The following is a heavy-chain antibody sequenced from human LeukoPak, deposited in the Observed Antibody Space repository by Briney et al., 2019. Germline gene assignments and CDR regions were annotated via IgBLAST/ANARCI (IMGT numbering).Heavy chain of an antibody. J-gene: IGHJ6*03. CDR1: GFTFSTHS. V-gene: IGHV3-48*01. CDR3: ARAHKIRAWEVYMDV. CDR2: ISSSSTI. Sequence: GGSLRLSCTASGFTFSTHSMNWVRQAPGKGLEWVSYISSSSTIYYADSVKGRFTISRDNAKNSLYLQMNSLRAEDTAAYYCARAHKIRAWEVYMDVWGKGTTVTVSS. D-gene: IGHD1-26*01.